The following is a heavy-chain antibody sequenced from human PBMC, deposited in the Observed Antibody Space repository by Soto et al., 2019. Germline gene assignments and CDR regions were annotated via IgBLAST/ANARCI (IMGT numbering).Heavy chain of an antibody. CDR2: IDKTGVST. D-gene: IGHD6-6*01. CDR3: TRDRPGPQHYFDY. Sequence: PGGSLRLSCAASGLTFGSYAMSWVRQAPGKGLEWVSTIDKTGVSTYYADTVKGRFTISRDNSKQTLYLLMIILRVEDTALYYCTRDRPGPQHYFDYWGQGNMVTVSS. J-gene: IGHJ4*02. CDR1: GLTFGSYA. V-gene: IGHV3-23*01.